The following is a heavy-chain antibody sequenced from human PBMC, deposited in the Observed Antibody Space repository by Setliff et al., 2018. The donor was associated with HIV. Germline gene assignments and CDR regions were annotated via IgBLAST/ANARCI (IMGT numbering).Heavy chain of an antibody. V-gene: IGHV3-23*01. D-gene: IGHD2-2*01. J-gene: IGHJ3*02. CDR1: GFTFSNYA. Sequence: GGSLRLSCAASGFTFSNYAMTWVRQAPGKGLEWVSVITSSGDNTYYADFVKGRFTISRDNSKNTVYLQMNSLRADDTAVYYCAKSRITSQYDALDIWGQGTMVTVSS. CDR2: ITSSGDNT. CDR3: AKSRITSQYDALDI.